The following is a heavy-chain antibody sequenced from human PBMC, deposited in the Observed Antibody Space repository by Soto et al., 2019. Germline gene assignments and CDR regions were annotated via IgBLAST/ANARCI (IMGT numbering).Heavy chain of an antibody. CDR2: VYYSGST. D-gene: IGHD2-15*01. V-gene: IGHV4-59*01. CDR1: GGPSVTYV. CDR3: AREHALPYCSGGSCYSGYFDL. J-gene: IGHJ2*01. Sequence: FETLALPRTVAGGPSVTYVGSCIRHPPGEGPEWIGYVYYSGSTKYNPSLKSRVTMSVDMSKNQFSLKLSSVTAADTAVYYCAREHALPYCSGGSCYSGYFDLWGRGTLVTVSS.